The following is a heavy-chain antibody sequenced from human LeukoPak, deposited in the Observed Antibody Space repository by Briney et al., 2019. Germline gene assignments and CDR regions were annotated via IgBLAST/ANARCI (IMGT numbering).Heavy chain of an antibody. Sequence: GESLKISCKGSGYRFTNYWIGWVRQMPGKGLEWMGIIYPGDSDTRYSPSFQGQVTISADKSISTAHLQWSSLKASDTAMYYCAIAGDSSTNCYRCFNYWGQGTLVTVSS. CDR2: IYPGDSDT. D-gene: IGHD2-2*01. V-gene: IGHV5-51*01. CDR1: GYRFTNYW. J-gene: IGHJ4*02. CDR3: AIAGDSSTNCYRCFNY.